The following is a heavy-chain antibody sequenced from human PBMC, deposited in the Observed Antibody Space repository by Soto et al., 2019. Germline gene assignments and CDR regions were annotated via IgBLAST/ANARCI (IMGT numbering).Heavy chain of an antibody. Sequence: GGSLRLSCAASGFTFSSYSMNWVRQAPGKGLEWVSYISSSSSTIYYADSVKGRFTISRDNAKNSLYLQMNSLRDEDTAVYYCARSPYRNWNYVGLEVSWFDPWGQGTLVTVSS. D-gene: IGHD1-7*01. V-gene: IGHV3-48*02. CDR2: ISSSSSTI. CDR1: GFTFSSYS. CDR3: ARSPYRNWNYVGLEVSWFDP. J-gene: IGHJ5*02.